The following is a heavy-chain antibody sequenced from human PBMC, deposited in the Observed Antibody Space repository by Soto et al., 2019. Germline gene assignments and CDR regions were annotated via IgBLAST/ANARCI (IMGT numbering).Heavy chain of an antibody. CDR3: ARLSGYYDILTGYYNWFDP. CDR2: INHSGST. J-gene: IGHJ5*02. CDR1: GGSFSGYY. Sequence: SETLSLTCAVYGGSFSGYYWSWIRQPPGKGLEWIGEINHSGSTNYNPSLKSRVTISVDTSKNQFSLKLSSVTAADTAVYYCARLSGYYDILTGYYNWFDPWGQGXLVTVYS. D-gene: IGHD3-9*01. V-gene: IGHV4-34*01.